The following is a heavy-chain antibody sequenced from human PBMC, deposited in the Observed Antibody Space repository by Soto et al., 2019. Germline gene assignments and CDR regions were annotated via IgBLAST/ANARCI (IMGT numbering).Heavy chain of an antibody. Sequence: EVKLVESGGGLDQHGGSLRLSCAASGFTFSNDWMTWVRQAPGKGLEWVANIKQDGSEKYYVDSVRGRFTISRDNAKDSLYLQMNSLRAEDTAVYYCAREDLLWWLDHWGQGTLGTVSS. V-gene: IGHV3-7*03. J-gene: IGHJ5*02. CDR1: GFTFSNDW. CDR3: AREDLLWWLDH. D-gene: IGHD2-21*01. CDR2: IKQDGSEK.